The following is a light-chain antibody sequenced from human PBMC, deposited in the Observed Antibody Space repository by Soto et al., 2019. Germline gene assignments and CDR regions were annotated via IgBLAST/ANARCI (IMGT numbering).Light chain of an antibody. Sequence: DIQMTQYPSSLSASVGDRVTITCRASQSISRNLNWYQHKPGKAPKLLIYAASSLQNGVPSRFRGDGSGTEFTLSINSLQPEDFGTYYCQQSFTTASITFGQGTRLEIK. CDR3: QQSFTTASIT. J-gene: IGKJ5*01. V-gene: IGKV1-39*01. CDR1: QSISRN. CDR2: AAS.